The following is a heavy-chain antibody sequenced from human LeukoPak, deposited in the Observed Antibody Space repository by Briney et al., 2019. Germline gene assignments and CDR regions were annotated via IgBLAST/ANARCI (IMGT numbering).Heavy chain of an antibody. D-gene: IGHD3-22*01. CDR2: ITGSSAST. J-gene: IGHJ4*02. CDR1: GFTFSSYA. V-gene: IGHV3-23*01. CDR3: AKLDYYDTH. Sequence: PGGSLRLSCAASGFTFSSYAMSWVRQAPGKGLEWVLSITGSSASTYYADSVKGRLTISRDNSKNTLYLQMNSLRAEDTAVYFCAKLDYYDTHWGQGTLVTVSS.